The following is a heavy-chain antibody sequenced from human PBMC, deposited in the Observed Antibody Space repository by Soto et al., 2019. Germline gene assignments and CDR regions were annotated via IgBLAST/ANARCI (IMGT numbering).Heavy chain of an antibody. D-gene: IGHD4-17*01. CDR3: AKDSSGLEDAFDI. V-gene: IGHV3-23*01. CDR1: GFTFSSYA. J-gene: IGHJ3*02. CDR2: ISGSGGST. Sequence: EVQLLESGGGLVQPGGSLRLACAASGFTFSSYAMSWVRQAPGKGLEWVSAISGSGGSTYYADSVKGRFTISRDNSKNTLYLQMNSLRAEDTAVYYCAKDSSGLEDAFDIWGQGTMVTVSS.